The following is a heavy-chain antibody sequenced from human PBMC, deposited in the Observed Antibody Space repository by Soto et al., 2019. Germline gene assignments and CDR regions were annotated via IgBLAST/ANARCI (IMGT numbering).Heavy chain of an antibody. J-gene: IGHJ6*02. CDR2: ISSSGTII. D-gene: IGHD2-15*01. CDR1: GFTFSDYY. Sequence: GGSLRLSCVASGFTFSDYYMSWIRQAPGKGLEWVSYISSSGTIIYHADSVKGRFTISRDNAKNSLFLQMNSLRAEDTAVYYCARGKSIFYGMDVWGQGTTVTVSS. CDR3: ARGKSIFYGMDV. V-gene: IGHV3-11*01.